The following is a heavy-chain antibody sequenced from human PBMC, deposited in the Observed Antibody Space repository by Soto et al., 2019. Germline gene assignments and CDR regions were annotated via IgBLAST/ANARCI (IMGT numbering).Heavy chain of an antibody. V-gene: IGHV4-34*01. Sequence: VQLQQWGAGLLKTSETLSLTCAVYGGSFSGYYWSWIRQTPGKRLEWVGDINHGGSANYNPSLISRVTFSLDLSKNQFSLTLNSVIAADTAVYYCARYSSTWSKYLQHWGRGSLVIVSS. CDR1: GGSFSGYY. D-gene: IGHD6-13*01. CDR2: INHGGSA. J-gene: IGHJ1*01. CDR3: ARYSSTWSKYLQH.